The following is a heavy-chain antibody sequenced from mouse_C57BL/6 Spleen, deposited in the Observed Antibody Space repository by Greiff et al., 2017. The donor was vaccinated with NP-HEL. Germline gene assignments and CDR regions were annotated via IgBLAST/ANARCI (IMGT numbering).Heavy chain of an antibody. CDR3: ARRDYYYGSSLHAMDY. CDR2: INPNNGGT. V-gene: IGHV1-26*01. D-gene: IGHD1-1*01. Sequence: VQLQQSGPELVKPGASVKISCKASGYTFTDYYMNWVKQSHGKSLEWIGDINPNNGGTSYNQKFKGKATLTVDKSSSTAYMELRSLTSEDSAVYYCARRDYYYGSSLHAMDYWGQGTSVTVSS. CDR1: GYTFTDYY. J-gene: IGHJ4*01.